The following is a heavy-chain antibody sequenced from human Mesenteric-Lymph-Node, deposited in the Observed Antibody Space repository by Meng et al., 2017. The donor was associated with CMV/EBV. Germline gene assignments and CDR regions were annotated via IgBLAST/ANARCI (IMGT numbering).Heavy chain of an antibody. V-gene: IGHV1-8*01. D-gene: IGHD6-19*01. CDR3: ARGRYSSGWYRYGMDV. Sequence: ASVKVSCKASGYTFTSYDINWVRQATGQGLEWMGWMNPNSGNTGYAQKPQGRVTMTRNTSISTAYMELSSLRSEDTAVYYCARGRYSSGWYRYGMDVWGQGTTVTVSS. J-gene: IGHJ6*02. CDR2: MNPNSGNT. CDR1: GYTFTSYD.